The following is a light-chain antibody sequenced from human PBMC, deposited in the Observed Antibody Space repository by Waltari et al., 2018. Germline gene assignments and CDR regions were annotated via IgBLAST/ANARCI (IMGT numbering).Light chain of an antibody. CDR3: SSSTSSTTRV. J-gene: IGLJ3*02. Sequence: QSALTQPASVSASPGQSITISCTGTSSDAGAYNYVSWYQQHPGKTPKLIIYDVRIRPSGVSNRFSGSKSGNTASLTISGLQADDEADYYCSSSTSSTTRVFGGGTRLTVL. V-gene: IGLV2-14*03. CDR1: SSDAGAYNY. CDR2: DVR.